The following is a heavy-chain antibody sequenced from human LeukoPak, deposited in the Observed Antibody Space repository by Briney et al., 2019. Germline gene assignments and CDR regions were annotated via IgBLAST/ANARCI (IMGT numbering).Heavy chain of an antibody. CDR2: IYYTGRT. V-gene: IGHV4-39*01. J-gene: IGHJ5*02. CDR1: GGSISSSSHS. D-gene: IGHD1-1*01. Sequence: SETLSLTCTVSGGSISSSSHSWGWIRQPPGKGLEWTGTIYYTGRTYYNPSLESRLTISVDTSKNQFSLKLNSVTAADTAIYYCAQSLGSGNWIGNWFDPWGQGTLVTVSS. CDR3: AQSLGSGNWIGNWFDP.